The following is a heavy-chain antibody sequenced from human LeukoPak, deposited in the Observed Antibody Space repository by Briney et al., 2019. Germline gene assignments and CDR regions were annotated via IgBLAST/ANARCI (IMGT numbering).Heavy chain of an antibody. CDR3: ARSSPTYYFDSSVYYCGDY. CDR1: AYSFTDYY. D-gene: IGHD3-22*01. J-gene: IGHJ4*02. Sequence: ASVKVSCKASAYSFTDYYIHWVRQAPGQGLEWMGRINPNSGGTDYAQKFQGRVTMTRDTSISTAYMELSRLRSDDTAVYYCARSSPTYYFDSSVYYCGDYWGQGTLVIVSS. V-gene: IGHV1-2*06. CDR2: INPNSGGT.